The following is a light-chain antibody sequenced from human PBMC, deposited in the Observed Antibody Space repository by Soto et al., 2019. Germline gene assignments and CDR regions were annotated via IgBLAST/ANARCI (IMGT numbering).Light chain of an antibody. CDR1: QSISSY. Sequence: IQMTQSPSSLSASVGYRVTITCRASQSISSYLNWYQQKPGKAPKLLIYAAYSLQSGVPPRFSGSGSGTDFTLAISSLQPEDSATYYCLQDINYPWTFGQGTKVDIK. J-gene: IGKJ1*01. CDR2: AAY. CDR3: LQDINYPWT. V-gene: IGKV1-6*01.